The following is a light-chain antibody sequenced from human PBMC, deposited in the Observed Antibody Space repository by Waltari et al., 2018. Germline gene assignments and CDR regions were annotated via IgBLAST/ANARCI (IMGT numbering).Light chain of an antibody. CDR3: NSRDSSGNHLDVV. CDR1: SLRSYY. J-gene: IGLJ2*01. CDR2: GKN. V-gene: IGLV3-19*01. Sequence: SSELTQDPAVSVALGQTVRITCQGDSLRSYYASWYQQKPGQAPVLVIYGKNNRPPGIPDRFSGSSSGNTASLTITGAQAEDEADYYCNSRDSSGNHLDVVFGGGTKL.